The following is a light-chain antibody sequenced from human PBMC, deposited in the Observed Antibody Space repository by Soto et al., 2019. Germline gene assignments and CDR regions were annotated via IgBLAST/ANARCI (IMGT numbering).Light chain of an antibody. CDR2: RDS. V-gene: IGLV3-9*01. Sequence: SYELTQPLSVSVALGQTTRITCGGDNIGSKNVHWYQQKPGQAPVLVIYRDSNRPSGIPERFSGSNSGNTATLPVSRAQAGDEADYYCQVWDSSSWVFGGGTKLTVL. J-gene: IGLJ3*02. CDR3: QVWDSSSWV. CDR1: NIGSKN.